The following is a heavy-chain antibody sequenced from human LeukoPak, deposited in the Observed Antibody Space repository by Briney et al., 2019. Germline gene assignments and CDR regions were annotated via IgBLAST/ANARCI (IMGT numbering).Heavy chain of an antibody. V-gene: IGHV3-9*01. CDR2: IDWHSGTI. D-gene: IGHD2/OR15-2a*01. Sequence: GGSLRLSCAASGFTFDDYAMHWVRQAPGKGLEWVSDIDWHSGTIVYADSVKGRFTISRDNAQSSLYLQMNSLRPEDTAFYYCAKGAASTISRTWFAPWGQGTLVTVSS. J-gene: IGHJ5*02. CDR3: AKGAASTISRTWFAP. CDR1: GFTFDDYA.